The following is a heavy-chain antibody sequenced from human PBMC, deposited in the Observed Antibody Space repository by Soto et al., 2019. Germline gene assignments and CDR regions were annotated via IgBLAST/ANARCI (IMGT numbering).Heavy chain of an antibody. CDR1: GYTFTSYG. CDR3: ARENQGDYYYYYMDV. V-gene: IGHV1-69*04. J-gene: IGHJ6*03. D-gene: IGHD1-26*01. Sequence: SVKVSCKASGYTFTSYGISWVRQAPGQGLEWMGRIIPILGIANYAQKFQGRVTITADKSTSTAYMELSSLRSEDTAVYYCARENQGDYYYYYMDVWGKGTTVTVSS. CDR2: IIPILGIA.